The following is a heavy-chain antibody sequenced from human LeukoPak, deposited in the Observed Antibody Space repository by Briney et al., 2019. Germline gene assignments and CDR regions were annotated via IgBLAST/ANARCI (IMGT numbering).Heavy chain of an antibody. CDR2: ISSRGNT. Sequence: GGSPRLSCAASGFIVSNNYMSWVRLAPGKGLEWVSIISSRGNTYYADSVKGRFTVSRDNSKNTLYLQMDSLRAEDTAVYYCATRARSGYYYGMDVWGQGTTVTVSS. D-gene: IGHD1-26*01. V-gene: IGHV3-66*01. J-gene: IGHJ6*02. CDR1: GFIVSNNY. CDR3: ATRARSGYYYGMDV.